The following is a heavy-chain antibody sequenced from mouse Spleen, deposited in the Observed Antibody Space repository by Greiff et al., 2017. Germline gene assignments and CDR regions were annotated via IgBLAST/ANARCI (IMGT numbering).Heavy chain of an antibody. J-gene: IGHJ4*01. CDR3: ASPTTVVATDYAMDY. CDR1: GFTFIDYG. D-gene: IGHD1-1*01. V-gene: IGHV5-17*01. CDR2: ISSGSSTI. Sequence: DVMLVESGGGLVKPGGSLKLSCAASGFTFIDYGMHWVRQAPEKGLEWVAYISSGSSTIYYADTVKGRFTISRDNAKNTLFLQMTSLRSEDTAMYYCASPTTVVATDYAMDYWGQGTSVTVSS.